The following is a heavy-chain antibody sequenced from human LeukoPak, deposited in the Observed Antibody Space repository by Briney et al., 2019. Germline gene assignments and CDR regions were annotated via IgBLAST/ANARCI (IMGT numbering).Heavy chain of an antibody. J-gene: IGHJ3*02. CDR2: IYSGGST. CDR3: ASISSSFVAFDI. CDR1: GFTVSSNY. Sequence: GGSLRLSCAASGFTVSSNYMSWVRQAPGKGLEWVSIIYSGGSTFYADSVKGRFTISRDNSKNTLYLQVDSLRAEDTAVYYCASISSSFVAFDIWGQGTMVTVSS. V-gene: IGHV3-53*01. D-gene: IGHD6-13*01.